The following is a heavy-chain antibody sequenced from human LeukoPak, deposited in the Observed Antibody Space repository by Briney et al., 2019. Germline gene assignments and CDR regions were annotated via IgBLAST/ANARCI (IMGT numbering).Heavy chain of an antibody. V-gene: IGHV5-51*01. CDR2: IYPADSDT. J-gene: IGHJ3*01. CDR3: ARTGYHYGSGSHYAFDV. CDR1: GYTFSNQW. Sequence: GESLKISCEASGYTFSNQWIGWVRQMPGKGLECMGIIYPADSDTRYSPSFEGQVSISVDKSITTAYLQWSSLKASDTAIYYCARTGYHYGSGSHYAFDVWGQGTVVTVSS. D-gene: IGHD3-10*01.